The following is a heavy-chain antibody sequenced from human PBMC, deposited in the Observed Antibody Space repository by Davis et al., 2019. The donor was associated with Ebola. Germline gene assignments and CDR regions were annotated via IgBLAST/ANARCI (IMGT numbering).Heavy chain of an antibody. V-gene: IGHV3-43*01. Sequence: PGGSLRLSCAASGFNFDAYSLHWVRQSPGRGLQWVALIDKYGSRAFYADSVEGRFTISRDNNKNSLYLQLTSLRIDDTAFYYCAKEKKGSQWITFDVWGHGTVVTVSS. D-gene: IGHD2-2*03. CDR3: AKEKKGSQWITFDV. CDR2: IDKYGSRA. J-gene: IGHJ3*01. CDR1: GFNFDAYS.